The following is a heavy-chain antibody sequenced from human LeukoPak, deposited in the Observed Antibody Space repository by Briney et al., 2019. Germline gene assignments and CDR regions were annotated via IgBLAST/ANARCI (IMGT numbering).Heavy chain of an antibody. Sequence: PGGSLRLSCAVSGFTFNTYSMNWVRQAPGKGLEWVSTISSSSNYIYYGESVKGRFTVSRDNAKNTLYLQMNSLRAEDTAVYYCAKDEGLLPEFLSGWGQGTLVAVSS. D-gene: IGHD1-26*01. J-gene: IGHJ4*02. CDR1: GFTFNTYS. V-gene: IGHV3-21*04. CDR2: ISSSSNYI. CDR3: AKDEGLLPEFLSG.